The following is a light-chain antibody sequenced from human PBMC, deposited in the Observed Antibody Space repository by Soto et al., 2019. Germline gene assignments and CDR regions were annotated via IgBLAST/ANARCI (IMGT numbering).Light chain of an antibody. V-gene: IGLV2-23*02. CDR2: DVN. Sequence: QSALTQPASVSGSPGQSITISCTGTSSDVGSYNLVSWYQQHPGKAPKFMIYDVNKRPSGVSNRFSGSKSGNTASLTISGLQAEDEADYYCCSYAGSSSLIFGGGTKLTVL. CDR3: CSYAGSSSLI. CDR1: SSDVGSYNL. J-gene: IGLJ2*01.